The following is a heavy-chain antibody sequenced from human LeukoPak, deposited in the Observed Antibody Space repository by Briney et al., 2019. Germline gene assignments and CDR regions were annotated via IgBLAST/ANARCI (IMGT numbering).Heavy chain of an antibody. CDR3: AKQYDFLTGPTLGFDF. Sequence: PGGSLRLSCAASGFSFSNYEMNWVHQAPGKGLEWLSYISSSGYTIYYADSVKGRFTVSRDNAKSSLYLQMNSLRAEDTAVYYCAKQYDFLTGPTLGFDFWGQGTLVTVSS. CDR1: GFSFSNYE. D-gene: IGHD3-9*01. J-gene: IGHJ4*02. V-gene: IGHV3-48*03. CDR2: ISSSGYTI.